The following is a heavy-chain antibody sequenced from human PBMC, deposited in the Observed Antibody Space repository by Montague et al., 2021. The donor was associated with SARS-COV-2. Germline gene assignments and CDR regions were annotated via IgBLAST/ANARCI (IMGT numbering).Heavy chain of an antibody. CDR2: IYYSGST. CDR3: ARHPIGSFPRYGMDV. J-gene: IGHJ6*02. Sequence: SETLSLTYTVSGRSISSYYWSWIRQPPGKGLEWIGYIYYSGSTNYNPSLKSRVTISVDTSKNQFSLKLSSVTAADTAVYYCARHPIGSFPRYGMDVWGQGTTVTVSS. D-gene: IGHD2-15*01. CDR1: GRSISSYY. V-gene: IGHV4-59*08.